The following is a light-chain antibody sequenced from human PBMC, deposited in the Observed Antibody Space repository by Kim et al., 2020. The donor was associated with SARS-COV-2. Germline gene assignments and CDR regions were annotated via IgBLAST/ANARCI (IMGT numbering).Light chain of an antibody. Sequence: TLTIAGTGSGGSIASNQVHGYQARPGSAPTTVIYEDNQRPSGVPDRFSGSIDSSSNSASLPISGLKTEDEADYYCQSYDSSNQGVVFGGGTQLTVL. CDR3: QSYDSSNQGVV. CDR1: GGSIASNQ. J-gene: IGLJ2*01. V-gene: IGLV6-57*02. CDR2: EDN.